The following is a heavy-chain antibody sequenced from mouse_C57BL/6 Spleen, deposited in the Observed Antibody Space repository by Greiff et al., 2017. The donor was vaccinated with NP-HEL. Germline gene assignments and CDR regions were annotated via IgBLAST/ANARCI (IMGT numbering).Heavy chain of an antibody. CDR3: ARRRYGNDGAMDY. V-gene: IGHV5-17*01. CDR2: ISSGSSTI. J-gene: IGHJ4*01. CDR1: GFTFSDYG. Sequence: EVKLVESGGGLVKPGGSLKLSCAASGFTFSDYGMHWVRQAPEKGLEWVAYISSGSSTIYYADTVKGRFTISRDNAKNTLFLQMTSLRSEDTAMYYCARRRYGNDGAMDYWGQGTSVTVSS. D-gene: IGHD2-10*02.